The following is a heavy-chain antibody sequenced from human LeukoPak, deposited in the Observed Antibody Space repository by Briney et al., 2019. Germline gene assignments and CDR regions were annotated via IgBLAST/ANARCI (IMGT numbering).Heavy chain of an antibody. CDR1: GFTFSSYW. J-gene: IGHJ4*02. V-gene: IGHV3-7*03. CDR3: VRGWYLEN. CDR2: IKQDGTEK. Sequence: GGSLRLSCAASGFTFSSYWMNWVRQAPGKGLEWVANIKQDGTEKLYVDSVKGRFTISRDNAKNSLYLQMDSLRAEDAAVYYAVRGWYLENWGQGTLVTVSS.